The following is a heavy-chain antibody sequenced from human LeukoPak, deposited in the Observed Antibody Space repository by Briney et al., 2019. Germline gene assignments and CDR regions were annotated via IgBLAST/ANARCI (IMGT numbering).Heavy chain of an antibody. CDR2: ICPDGTVT. J-gene: IGHJ4*02. CDR1: GFTFSTYC. D-gene: IGHD1-26*01. CDR3: VRDREARYFDY. V-gene: IGHV3-74*01. Sequence: GGSLRLSCAASGFTFSTYCMHWVRQAPGKGPMWVSRICPDGTVTNYADSVKARFIISRDNARNTVYLQMNSLRVEDTAVYYCVRDREARYFDYWGQGTLVAVSS.